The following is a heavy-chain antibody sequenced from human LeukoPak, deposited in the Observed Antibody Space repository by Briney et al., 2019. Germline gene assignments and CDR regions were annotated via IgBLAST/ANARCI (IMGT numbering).Heavy chain of an antibody. CDR3: ARGRRLGYCSGGTCYRFDY. CDR1: GYTFTSYY. Sequence: ASVKVSCKASGYTFTSYYMHWVRQAPGQGLEWMGIINPSGGSTSYAQKFQGRVTMTRDMSTTTLYMELSSLRSEDTAFYYCARGRRLGYCSGGTCYRFDYWGQGTLVTVSS. J-gene: IGHJ4*02. V-gene: IGHV1-46*01. D-gene: IGHD2-15*01. CDR2: INPSGGST.